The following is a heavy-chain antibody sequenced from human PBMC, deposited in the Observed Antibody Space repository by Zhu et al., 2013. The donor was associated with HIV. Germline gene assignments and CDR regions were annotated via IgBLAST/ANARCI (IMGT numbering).Heavy chain of an antibody. V-gene: IGHV1-69*01. CDR1: GGTFSSYA. D-gene: IGHD2-8*01. CDR2: IIPIFGTT. CDR3: ARRSSFCINDVCLSDNHHYHMDV. Sequence: QVQLVQSGAEVKKPGSSVKVSCKASGGTFSSYAISWVRQAPGQGLEWMGGIIPIFGTTNYAQKVQGRVTITADESSSTAYMELTSLRSEDTAVYYCARRSSFCINDVCLSDNHHYHMDVWGQGTTVTVSS. J-gene: IGHJ6*02.